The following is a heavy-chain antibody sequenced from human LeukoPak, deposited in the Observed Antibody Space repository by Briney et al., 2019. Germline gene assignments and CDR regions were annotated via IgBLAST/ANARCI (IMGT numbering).Heavy chain of an antibody. CDR2: ISPDGSTT. Sequence: GGSLRLSCAASGFTFSSYWMHWVRQAPGKGLVWVSRISPDGSTTGHADSVKGRFTLSRDNAKNTLYLQMNSLRAEDTAVYYCAKAPSSGSFYFDCWGQGTLVTVSS. CDR3: AKAPSSGSFYFDC. D-gene: IGHD6-19*01. V-gene: IGHV3-74*01. CDR1: GFTFSSYW. J-gene: IGHJ4*02.